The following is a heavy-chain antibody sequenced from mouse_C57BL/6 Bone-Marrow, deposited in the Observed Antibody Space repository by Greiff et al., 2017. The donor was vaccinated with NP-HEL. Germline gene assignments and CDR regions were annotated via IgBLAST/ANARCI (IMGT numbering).Heavy chain of an antibody. CDR2: IDPSDSYT. Sequence: QVQLQQPGAELVRPGTSVKLSCKASGYTFTSYWMHWVKQRPGQGLEWIGVIDPSDSYTNYNQKFKGKATLTVDTSSVAAYMQLSSLTSEYSAVYYCARGYGKDYWGQGTTLTVSS. CDR1: GYTFTSYW. D-gene: IGHD2-1*01. V-gene: IGHV1-59*01. CDR3: ARGYGKDY. J-gene: IGHJ2*01.